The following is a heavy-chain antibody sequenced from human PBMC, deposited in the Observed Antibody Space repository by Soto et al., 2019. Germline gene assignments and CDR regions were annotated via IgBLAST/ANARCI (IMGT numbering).Heavy chain of an antibody. Sequence: PSETLSLTCAVYGGFFSGYYWSLIRQPHGKGLEWIGEINHSGSTNYNPSLKSRVTISVDTSKNQFSLKLSSVTAADTAVYYCARKYCSSTSCFNNWFDPWGQGTLVTVSS. D-gene: IGHD2-2*01. CDR3: ARKYCSSTSCFNNWFDP. CDR2: INHSGST. V-gene: IGHV4-34*01. CDR1: GGFFSGYY. J-gene: IGHJ5*02.